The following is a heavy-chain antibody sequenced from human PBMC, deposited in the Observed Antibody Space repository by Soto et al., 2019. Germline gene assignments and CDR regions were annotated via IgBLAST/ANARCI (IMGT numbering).Heavy chain of an antibody. CDR1: GYTFTSYD. J-gene: IGHJ6*02. V-gene: IGHV1-8*01. CDR3: AIDRAGTTSMDV. CDR2: MNPNSGNT. Sequence: QVQLVQSGAEVKKPGASVKVSCKASGYTFTSYDINWPRQATGQGLEWMGWMNPNSGNTGYAQKFQGRVTMSRNTSIGTAYMELSSLRSEDTAVYYWAIDRAGTTSMDVWGQGTTVTVSS. D-gene: IGHD1-1*01.